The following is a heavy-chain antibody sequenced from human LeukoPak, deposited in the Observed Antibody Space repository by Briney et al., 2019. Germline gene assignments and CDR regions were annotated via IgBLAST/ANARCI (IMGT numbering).Heavy chain of an antibody. CDR1: GFTFSNYA. V-gene: IGHV3-23*01. CDR2: VSGRDDST. CDR3: AKWGDYDILTGYYDSDY. J-gene: IGHJ4*02. D-gene: IGHD3-9*01. Sequence: GASLRLSCAASGFTFSNYAMSWVRQAPGKGLEWVSAVSGRDDSTYYADSVKGQFTISRDNSKNTLYLQMNSLRAEDTAVYYCAKWGDYDILTGYYDSDYWGQGTLVTVSS.